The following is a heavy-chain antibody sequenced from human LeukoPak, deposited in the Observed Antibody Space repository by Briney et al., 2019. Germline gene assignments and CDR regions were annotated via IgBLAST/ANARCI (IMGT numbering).Heavy chain of an antibody. CDR2: INWNSDTK. J-gene: IGHJ6*02. CDR1: GFAFHNYA. Sequence: GGSLRLSCVGSGFAFHNYAMHWVRRPPGKGLEWVSAINWNSDTKAYADSVKGRFTISRDRAKNSLYLQMDSLRPEDTALYYCAKDTGGNGAYFYAMDVWGQGTSVTVSS. V-gene: IGHV3-9*01. CDR3: AKDTGGNGAYFYAMDV. D-gene: IGHD4-23*01.